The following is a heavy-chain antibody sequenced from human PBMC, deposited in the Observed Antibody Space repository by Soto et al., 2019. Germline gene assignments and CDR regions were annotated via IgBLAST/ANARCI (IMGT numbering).Heavy chain of an antibody. CDR3: ARHQRGVATFFGMDV. CDR1: EGTFSTSA. J-gene: IGHJ6*02. Sequence: QVQLVQSGAEVKKPGSSVRVSCRASEGTFSTSAISWVRQAPGKGLEWMGAIIPMFGTGNYAQNFQGRVTMTAAKSTSTVYMELTSLRPGDTDVYYCARHQRGVATFFGMDVWGQGTTVTVSS. D-gene: IGHD3-3*01. V-gene: IGHV1-69*06. CDR2: IIPMFGTG.